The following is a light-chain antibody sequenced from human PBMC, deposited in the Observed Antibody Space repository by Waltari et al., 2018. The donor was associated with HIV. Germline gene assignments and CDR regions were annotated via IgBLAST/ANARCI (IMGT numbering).Light chain of an antibody. Sequence: EIVLTQSPGTLYWSQGERATLPCRASQSVSSNYLGWYQQRPGQAPRLLIYAATHRAAGIPDRFSGSGSGTDFTLTISRLEPEDSAVYYCQQYGDSHRTFGQGTKVDIK. J-gene: IGKJ1*01. CDR1: QSVSSNY. CDR3: QQYGDSHRT. V-gene: IGKV3-20*01. CDR2: AAT.